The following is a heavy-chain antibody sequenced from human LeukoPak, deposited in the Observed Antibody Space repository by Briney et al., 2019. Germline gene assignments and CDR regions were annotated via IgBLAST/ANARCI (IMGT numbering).Heavy chain of an antibody. CDR1: GFTFSSYA. D-gene: IGHD6-19*01. CDR2: ISYDGSNK. J-gene: IGHJ4*02. Sequence: GRSLRLSCAASGFTFSSYAMHWVRQAPGKGLEWVAVISYDGSNKYYADSVKGRFTISRDNSKNTLYLQMNSLRAEDTAVYYCARVSGSKALDYWGQGTLVGVCS. V-gene: IGHV3-30-3*01. CDR3: ARVSGSKALDY.